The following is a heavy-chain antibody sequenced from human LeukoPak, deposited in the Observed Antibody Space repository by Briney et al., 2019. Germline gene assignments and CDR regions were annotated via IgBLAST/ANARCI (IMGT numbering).Heavy chain of an antibody. D-gene: IGHD2-8*01. Sequence: GGSLRLSCAASTFTFSNFWMSWVRQVAGKGLEWVATIKQDVSEKYYVDSVKGRFTISRDDAKNSLYLQMNSLRAEDTAVYYCAKDPDCTSGVCYTFFDYWGQGTLVTVSS. V-gene: IGHV3-7*01. J-gene: IGHJ4*02. CDR1: TFTFSNFW. CDR3: AKDPDCTSGVCYTFFDY. CDR2: IKQDVSEK.